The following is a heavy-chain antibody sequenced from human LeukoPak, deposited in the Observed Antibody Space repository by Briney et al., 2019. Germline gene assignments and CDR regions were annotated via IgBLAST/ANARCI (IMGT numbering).Heavy chain of an antibody. J-gene: IGHJ4*02. D-gene: IGHD4-23*01. CDR1: GFTFSSYG. CDR3: AKDSGTTVVTPLSPGGYFDY. Sequence: PGGSLRLSCAASGFTFSSYGVHWVRKAPGPGLEREAVMSYDGSNKYYADSVKGRFTISRDNSKNTLYLQMNSLRAEDTAVYYCAKDSGTTVVTPLSPGGYFDYWGQGTLVTVSS. V-gene: IGHV3-30*18. CDR2: MSYDGSNK.